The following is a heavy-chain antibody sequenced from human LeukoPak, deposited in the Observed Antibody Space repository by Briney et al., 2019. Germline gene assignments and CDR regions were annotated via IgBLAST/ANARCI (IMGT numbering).Heavy chain of an antibody. CDR3: AKKGHDYGDYWFPYYYYYGMDV. D-gene: IGHD4-17*01. Sequence: VASVKVSCKASGYTFTSYYIHWVRQAPGQGLEWMGIISPSGGSTTYAQKFQGRVAMTRDTSTSRVYMEVSSLRSEDTAVYYCAKKGHDYGDYWFPYYYYYGMDVWGQGTTVTVSS. V-gene: IGHV1-46*01. CDR1: GYTFTSYY. J-gene: IGHJ6*02. CDR2: ISPSGGST.